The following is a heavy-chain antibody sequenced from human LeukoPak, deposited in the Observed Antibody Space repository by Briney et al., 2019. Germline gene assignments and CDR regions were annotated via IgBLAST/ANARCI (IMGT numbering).Heavy chain of an antibody. J-gene: IGHJ4*02. CDR2: ISSYNGNT. V-gene: IGHV1-18*01. CDR3: ARDGPNSSSSGVFDY. CDR1: GYTFTSYG. Sequence: GASVKVSCKASGYTFTSYGISWLRQAPGQGLEWMGWISSYNGNTNEAQKLQGRVTMTTDTSTSTAYMELRSLRSEDTAVYYCARDGPNSSSSGVFDYWGQGTLVTVSS. D-gene: IGHD6-6*01.